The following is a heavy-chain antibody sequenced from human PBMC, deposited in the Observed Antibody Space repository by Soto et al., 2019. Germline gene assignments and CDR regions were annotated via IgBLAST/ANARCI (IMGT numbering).Heavy chain of an antibody. CDR2: INTYNSYT. D-gene: IGHD2-15*01. Sequence: QVQLVQSGAELRKPGASVKVSCKTSGYAFRNYGISWVRQAPGQGLEWMGWINTYNSYTHSAKKFQGRVIMTIESSTSSVFLEVRNFRADDAAVYYCAQNITGRIDSWGQGTRVNVSS. CDR3: AQNITGRIDS. CDR1: GYAFRNYG. J-gene: IGHJ5*01. V-gene: IGHV1-18*01.